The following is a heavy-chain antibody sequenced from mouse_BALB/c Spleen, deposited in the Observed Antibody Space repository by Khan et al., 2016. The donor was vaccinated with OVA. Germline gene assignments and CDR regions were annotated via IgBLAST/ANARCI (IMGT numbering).Heavy chain of an antibody. V-gene: IGHV2-3*01. Sequence: QVQLKESGPGLVAPSQSLSITCTVSGFSLSSNGVSWVRQPPGKGLEWLGVIWGDGSTNYHSTLKSRLIISKDNSKSQVFLKMNSLQTDDKATYYCATFAPDYYAMDYWGQGTSVTVSS. CDR2: IWGDGST. CDR3: ATFAPDYYAMDY. J-gene: IGHJ4*01. CDR1: GFSLSSNG.